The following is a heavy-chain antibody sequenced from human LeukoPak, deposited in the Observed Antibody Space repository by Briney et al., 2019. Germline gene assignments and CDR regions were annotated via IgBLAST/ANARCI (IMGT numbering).Heavy chain of an antibody. D-gene: IGHD5-24*01. CDR1: EFTVSRSY. CDR2: LRSGGTI. Sequence: PGGSPRLSCAATEFTVSRSYMTWVRQAPGKGLEWVSVLRSGGTIEYADTVKGRFTISRDISKNTVYLQMNNLRSEDTAVYFCAREGEKADGYNHGLDRWGQGTLVTVSS. V-gene: IGHV3-53*01. J-gene: IGHJ4*02. CDR3: AREGEKADGYNHGLDR.